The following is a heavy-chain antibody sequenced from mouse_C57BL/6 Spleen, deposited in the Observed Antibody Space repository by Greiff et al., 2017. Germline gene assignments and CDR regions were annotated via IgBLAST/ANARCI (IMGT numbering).Heavy chain of an antibody. CDR1: GYAFTNYL. J-gene: IGHJ2*01. V-gene: IGHV1-54*01. D-gene: IGHD2-5*01. Sequence: QVQLKQSGAELVRPGTSVKVSCKASGYAFTNYLIEWVKQRPGQGLEWIGVINPGSGGTNYNEKFKGKATLTADKSSSTAYMQLSSLTSEDSAVYFWARKSNLYDFGYWGKGTTVSVSA. CDR3: ARKSNLYDFGY. CDR2: INPGSGGT.